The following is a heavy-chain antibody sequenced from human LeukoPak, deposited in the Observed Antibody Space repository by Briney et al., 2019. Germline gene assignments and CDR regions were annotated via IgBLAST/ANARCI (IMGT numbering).Heavy chain of an antibody. CDR3: ARVGAYYDFWSGSYDAFDI. J-gene: IGHJ3*02. V-gene: IGHV4-4*07. CDR1: GGSISSYY. CDR2: IYTSGST. Sequence: PSETLSLTCTVSGGSISSYYWSWIRQPAGKGLEWIGRIYTSGSTNYNPSLKSRVTMSVDPSKNQFSLKLSSVTAADTAVYYCARVGAYYDFWSGSYDAFDIWGQGTMVTVSS. D-gene: IGHD3-3*01.